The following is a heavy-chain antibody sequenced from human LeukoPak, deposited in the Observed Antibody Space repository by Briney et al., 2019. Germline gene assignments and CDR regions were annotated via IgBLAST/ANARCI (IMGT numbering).Heavy chain of an antibody. CDR3: AKDGGYCSGGSCSWGYY. J-gene: IGHJ4*02. Sequence: RTGRSLRLSCAASGFTFSSYGMHWVRQAPGKGLEWVAVISYDGSNKYYADSVKGRFTISRDNSKNTLYLQMNSLRAEDTAVYYCAKDGGYCSGGSCSWGYYWGQGTLVTVSS. CDR2: ISYDGSNK. V-gene: IGHV3-30*18. D-gene: IGHD2-15*01. CDR1: GFTFSSYG.